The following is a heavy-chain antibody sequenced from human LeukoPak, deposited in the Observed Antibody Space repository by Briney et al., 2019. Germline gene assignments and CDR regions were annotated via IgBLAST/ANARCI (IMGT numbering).Heavy chain of an antibody. CDR2: IYSSGST. D-gene: IGHD3-22*01. Sequence: PSETLFLTCTVSGGSVSSRTYYWSWIRQPPGKGLEWIGYIYSSGSTNYNPSLKSRVTISVDTSKNQFSLKLTSVTAADTAVYYCARAPYYYDNSGYFRFDYWGQGTLVTVSS. V-gene: IGHV4-61*01. CDR1: GGSVSSRTYY. J-gene: IGHJ4*02. CDR3: ARAPYYYDNSGYFRFDY.